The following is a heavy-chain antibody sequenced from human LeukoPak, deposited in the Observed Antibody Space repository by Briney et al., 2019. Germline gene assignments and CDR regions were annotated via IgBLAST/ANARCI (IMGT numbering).Heavy chain of an antibody. D-gene: IGHD3-9*01. Sequence: PSETLSLTCTVSGGSISSYDWSWIRQPAGKGLEWIGRIYTSGSTNYNPSLKRRVTMSVDTSKNHFSLKLSSVPAAHTAVYLCASDTSYYDILTGFQPPYYFDYWGQGTLVTVSS. CDR2: IYTSGST. CDR3: ASDTSYYDILTGFQPPYYFDY. CDR1: GGSISSYD. J-gene: IGHJ4*02. V-gene: IGHV4-4*07.